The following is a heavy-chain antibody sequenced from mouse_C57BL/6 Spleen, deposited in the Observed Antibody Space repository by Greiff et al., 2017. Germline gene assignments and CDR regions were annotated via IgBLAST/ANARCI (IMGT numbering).Heavy chain of an antibody. CDR2: IDPSDSET. D-gene: IGHD2-4*01. V-gene: IGHV1-52*01. Sequence: QVQLKEPGAELVRPGSSVKLSCKASGYTFTSYWMHWVKQRPIQGLEWIGNIDPSDSETHYNQKFKDKATLTVDKSSSTAYMQLSSLTSEDSAVYYCARSRGYDYDLDYWGQGTTLTVSS. CDR3: ARSRGYDYDLDY. J-gene: IGHJ2*01. CDR1: GYTFTSYW.